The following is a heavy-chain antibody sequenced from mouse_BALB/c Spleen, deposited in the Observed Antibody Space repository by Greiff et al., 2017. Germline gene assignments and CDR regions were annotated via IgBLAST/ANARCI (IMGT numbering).Heavy chain of an antibody. CDR2: INPGSGGT. CDR1: GYAFTNYL. V-gene: IGHV1-54*01. Sequence: VHLVESGAELVRPGTSVKVSCKASGYAFTNYLIEWVKQRPGQGLEWIGVINPGSGGTNYNEKFKGKATLTADKSSSTAYMQLSSLTSDDSAVYFCARWGGNYVHAMDYWGQGTSVTVSS. CDR3: ARWGGNYVHAMDY. J-gene: IGHJ4*01. D-gene: IGHD2-1*01.